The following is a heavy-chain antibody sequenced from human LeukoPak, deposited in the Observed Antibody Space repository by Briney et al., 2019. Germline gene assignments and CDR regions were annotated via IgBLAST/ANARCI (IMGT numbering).Heavy chain of an antibody. Sequence: GESLKISCKASGYSFTNYWIGWVRQMPGKGLEWMGIIYPGDSDTRYSPSFQGQVTISDDQSITTAYLQRSSLKASDTAMYYCARRWELYYFDYWGQGTLVTVSS. V-gene: IGHV5-51*01. D-gene: IGHD1-26*01. CDR3: ARRWELYYFDY. CDR1: GYSFTNYW. CDR2: IYPGDSDT. J-gene: IGHJ4*02.